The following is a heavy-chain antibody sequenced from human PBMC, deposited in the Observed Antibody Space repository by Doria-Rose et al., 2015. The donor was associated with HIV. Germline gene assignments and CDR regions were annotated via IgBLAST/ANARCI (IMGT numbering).Heavy chain of an antibody. CDR1: GFTVSSNY. CDR2: IYSDGRT. J-gene: IGHJ4*02. D-gene: IGHD3-16*01. CDR3: ARDPFQSWAY. Sequence: ESGGGLVQPGGSLRLSCAASGFTVSSNYMSWVRQAPGKGLEWVSVIYSDGRTYYADSVKGRFTVSRDNSKNTLYLQINSLRAEDTAVHYCARDPFQSWAYWGQGTLVTVSS. V-gene: IGHV3-66*01.